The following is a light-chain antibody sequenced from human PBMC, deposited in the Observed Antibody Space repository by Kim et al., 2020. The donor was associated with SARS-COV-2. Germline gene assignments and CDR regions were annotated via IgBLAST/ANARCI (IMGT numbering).Light chain of an antibody. CDR1: SLKTYY. Sequence: ALGQTGRITCQGDSLKTYYATWYQQKPGQAPIVVIYGKNNRPSGIPDRFSGPSSGNTASLTVTGAQAVDEADYYCNSRDNSGDHVVFGGGTKLIVL. V-gene: IGLV3-19*01. J-gene: IGLJ2*01. CDR2: GKN. CDR3: NSRDNSGDHVV.